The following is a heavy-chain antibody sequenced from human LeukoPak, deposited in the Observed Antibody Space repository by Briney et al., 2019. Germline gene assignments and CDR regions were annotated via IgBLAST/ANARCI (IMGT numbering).Heavy chain of an antibody. J-gene: IGHJ4*02. D-gene: IGHD3-10*01. CDR2: ISSSSSTI. CDR1: GFTFSSYS. Sequence: PGGSLRLSCAASGFTFSSYSMNWVRQAPGKGLEWVSYISSSSSTIYYADSVKGRFTISRDNAKNSLYLQMNSLRAEDTAVYYCARDRGYYGSGGPSDYWGQGTLVTVSS. V-gene: IGHV3-48*04. CDR3: ARDRGYYGSGGPSDY.